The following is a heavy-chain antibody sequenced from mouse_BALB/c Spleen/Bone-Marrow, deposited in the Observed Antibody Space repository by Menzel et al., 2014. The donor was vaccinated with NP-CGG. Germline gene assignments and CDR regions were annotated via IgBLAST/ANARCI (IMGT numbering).Heavy chain of an antibody. CDR3: ARGGISVDY. J-gene: IGHJ2*01. V-gene: IGHV1-80*01. CDR1: GYAFSTYW. CDR2: IYPGDGDT. Sequence: VQLQQSGAELVRPGSSVKISCKSSGYAFSTYWMNWVKQRPGQGLEWIGQIYPGDGDTDFNGKFKGKATLTADRSSNTAYMEFSSLTSEDSAVYFCARGGISVDYWGQGTTLTVSS.